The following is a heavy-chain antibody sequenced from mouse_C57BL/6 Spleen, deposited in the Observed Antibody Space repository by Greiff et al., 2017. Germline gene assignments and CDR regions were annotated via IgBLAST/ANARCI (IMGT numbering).Heavy chain of an antibody. CDR2: ISNGGGST. J-gene: IGHJ2*01. D-gene: IGHD4-1*01. CDR3: AGHAWDGSLDY. Sequence: EVQGVESGGGLVQPGGSLKLSCAASGFTFSDYYMYWVRQTPEKRLEWVAYISNGGGSTYYPDTVKGRFTISRDNAKNTLYLQMSRLKSEDTAMYYCAGHAWDGSLDYWGQGTTLTVSS. CDR1: GFTFSDYY. V-gene: IGHV5-12*01.